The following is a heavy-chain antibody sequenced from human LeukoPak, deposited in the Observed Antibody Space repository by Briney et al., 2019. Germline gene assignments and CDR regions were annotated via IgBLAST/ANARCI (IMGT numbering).Heavy chain of an antibody. D-gene: IGHD1-26*01. CDR1: GYTFTGYY. V-gene: IGHV1-2*06. Sequence: ASVKVSCKASGYTFTGYYMHWVRQAPGHGLEWMGRIDPYAGGANYAQKFQGRVTVTRDTSVSTDYMELSSLTSDDMAVYYCAGGGGSYGDVWGQGTMVTISS. J-gene: IGHJ3*01. CDR3: AGGGGSYGDV. CDR2: IDPYAGGA.